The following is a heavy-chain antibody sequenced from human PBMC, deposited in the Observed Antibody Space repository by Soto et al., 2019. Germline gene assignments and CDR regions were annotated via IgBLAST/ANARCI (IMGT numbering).Heavy chain of an antibody. CDR2: IYYSGST. CDR1: GGSISSSSYY. CDR3: GSRSSSWEG. D-gene: IGHD6-13*01. J-gene: IGHJ4*02. V-gene: IGHV4-39*01. Sequence: QLQLQESGPGLVKPSETLSLTCTVSGGSISSSSYYWGWIRQPPGKGLEWIGSIYYSGSTYYNPSHKGLVTLSVGTSKNQSSLKLSSVTAADTAVYYCGSRSSSWEGWGQGTLVTVSS.